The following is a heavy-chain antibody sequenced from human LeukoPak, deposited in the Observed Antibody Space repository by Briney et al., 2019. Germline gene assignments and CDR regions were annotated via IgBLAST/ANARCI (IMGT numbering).Heavy chain of an antibody. CDR3: ASLTMIAQRFDY. J-gene: IGHJ4*02. Sequence: PSETLSLTCVVYGGSFSGYHWSWVRQAPGKGLEWVSYISSSGSTIYYADSVKGRFTISRDNSKNTLYLQMNSLRAEDTAVYYCASLTMIAQRFDYWGQGTLVTVSS. D-gene: IGHD3-22*01. CDR1: GGSFSGYH. V-gene: IGHV3-11*04. CDR2: ISSSGSTI.